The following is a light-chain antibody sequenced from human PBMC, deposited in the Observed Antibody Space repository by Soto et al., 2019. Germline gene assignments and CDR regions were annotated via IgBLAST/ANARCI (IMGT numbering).Light chain of an antibody. J-gene: IGLJ1*01. CDR3: SSYTRSSTL. CDR1: ASDVGGYNY. Sequence: QSVLTQPASVSGSPGQSITISCTGTASDVGGYNYVSWYQQHPGKAPKLMIHAVSNRPSGISSRFSGSKSGNTASLTISGLKAEDEDDYYCSSYTRSSTLFGTGTKVTV. CDR2: AVS. V-gene: IGLV2-14*01.